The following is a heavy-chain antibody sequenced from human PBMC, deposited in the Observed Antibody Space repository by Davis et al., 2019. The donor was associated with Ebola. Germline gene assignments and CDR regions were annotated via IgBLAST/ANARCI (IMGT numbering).Heavy chain of an antibody. D-gene: IGHD5-24*01. CDR2: IIPILGIA. V-gene: IGHV1-69*04. CDR1: GGTFSSYA. J-gene: IGHJ6*02. Sequence: AASVKVSCKASGGTFSSYAISWVRQAPGQGLEWMGRIIPILGIANYAQKFQGRVTITADKSTSTAYMELSSLRSEDTAVYYCAQSTNSNPAGPYYYYYYGMDVWGQGTTVTVSS. CDR3: AQSTNSNPAGPYYYYYYGMDV.